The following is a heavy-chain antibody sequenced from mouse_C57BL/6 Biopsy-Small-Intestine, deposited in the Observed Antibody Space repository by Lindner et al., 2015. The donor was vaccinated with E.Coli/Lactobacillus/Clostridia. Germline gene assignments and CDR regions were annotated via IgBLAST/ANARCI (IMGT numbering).Heavy chain of an antibody. D-gene: IGHD2-5*01. CDR2: INPNNGGT. V-gene: IGHV1-18*01. CDR3: ARRGVRGYYFDY. CDR1: GYTFTDYY. J-gene: IGHJ2*01. Sequence: VQLQESGAELVKPGASVKISCKASGYTFTDYYINWVKQRPGQGLEWIGDINPNNGGTIYNQKFKGKATLTVDKSSSTAYMELRSLTSEDTAVYCCARRGVRGYYFDYRGQGTTLTVSS.